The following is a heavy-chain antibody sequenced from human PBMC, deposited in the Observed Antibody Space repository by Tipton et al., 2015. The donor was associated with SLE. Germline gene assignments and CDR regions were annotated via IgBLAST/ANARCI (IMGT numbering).Heavy chain of an antibody. D-gene: IGHD4-17*01. CDR1: GDSMGNYY. Sequence: TLSLTCSVSGDSMGNYYWSWIRQSAGRGLEWIGRIYSSGDRDYNPSLRSRVTMSIDASQNRVSLRLKSVSAADTAVYYCARGSDGEYVRYFDVWGPGTLVTVSS. CDR2: IYSSGDR. CDR3: ARGSDGEYVRYFDV. V-gene: IGHV4-4*07. J-gene: IGHJ2*01.